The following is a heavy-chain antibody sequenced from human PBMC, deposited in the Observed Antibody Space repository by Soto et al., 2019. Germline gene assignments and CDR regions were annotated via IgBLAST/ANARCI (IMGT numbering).Heavy chain of an antibody. J-gene: IGHJ3*02. CDR3: ARDLGGAVIVATPSAFDI. D-gene: IGHD5-12*01. CDR1: GFSFSSYS. CDR2: ISSSSSYI. V-gene: IGHV3-21*01. Sequence: GGSLRLSCAASGFSFSSYSMNWVRQAPGKGLEWVSSISSSSSYIYYADSVKGRFTISRDNAKNSLYLQMNSLRAEDTAVYYCARDLGGAVIVATPSAFDIWGQGTMVTVSS.